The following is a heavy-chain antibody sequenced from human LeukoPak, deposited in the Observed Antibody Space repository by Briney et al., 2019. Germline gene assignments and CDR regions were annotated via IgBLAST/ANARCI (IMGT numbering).Heavy chain of an antibody. J-gene: IGHJ4*02. CDR1: GGSISSSNW. V-gene: IGHV4-4*02. CDR2: IYHSGST. Sequence: SGTLSLTCAVSGGSISSSNWWSWVRQPPGKALEWIGEIYHSGSTNYNPSLKSRVTISVDKSKNQFSLKLSSVTAADTAVYYCARVGAVTYYDFWSGYQDGYYFDYWGQGTLVTVSS. D-gene: IGHD3-3*01. CDR3: ARVGAVTYYDFWSGYQDGYYFDY.